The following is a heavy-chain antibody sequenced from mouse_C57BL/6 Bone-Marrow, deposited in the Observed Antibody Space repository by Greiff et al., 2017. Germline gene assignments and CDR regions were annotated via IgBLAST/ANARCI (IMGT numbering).Heavy chain of an antibody. CDR1: GYTFTSYW. J-gene: IGHJ4*01. CDR3: ARGGRGMDY. CDR2: IYPSDSET. V-gene: IGHV1-61*01. Sequence: VQLQQPGAELVRPGSSVKLSCKASGYTFTSYWMDWVKQRPGQGLEWIGNIYPSDSETYYNQKFKDKATLTVDKSSSTAYMQLSSLTSEDSAVYSCARGGRGMDYWGQGTSVTVSS.